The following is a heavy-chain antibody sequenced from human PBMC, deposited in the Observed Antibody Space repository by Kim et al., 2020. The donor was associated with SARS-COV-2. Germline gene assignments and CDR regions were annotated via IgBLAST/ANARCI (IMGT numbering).Heavy chain of an antibody. J-gene: IGHJ2*01. CDR2: INHSGRT. CDR3: ACRLSNTSLSGSYDCDL. D-gene: IGHD3-10*01. CDR1: GGSFSGFY. Sequence: SETLSLTCAVYGGSFSGFYWSWIRQRPGRGLEWIGHINHSGRTNYNPSRKSRVTIAVDTSKNQYSLKLISVPAAATAAYYCACRLSNTSLSGSYDCDLWG. V-gene: IGHV4-34*01.